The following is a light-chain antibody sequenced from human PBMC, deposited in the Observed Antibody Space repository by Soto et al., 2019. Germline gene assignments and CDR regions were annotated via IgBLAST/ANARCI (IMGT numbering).Light chain of an antibody. CDR2: GNN. CDR3: QYYDRSLSGTV. Sequence: QSVLTQPPSVSGAPGQRGTISCTGSSSNIGAGYDVHWYKQLPGTAPKLLIFGNNNRPSGVPDRFSGSKFGPSASLAITGLQDDDEADYYCQYYDRSLSGTVLGGGTKLTVL. CDR1: SSNIGAGYD. V-gene: IGLV1-40*01. J-gene: IGLJ3*02.